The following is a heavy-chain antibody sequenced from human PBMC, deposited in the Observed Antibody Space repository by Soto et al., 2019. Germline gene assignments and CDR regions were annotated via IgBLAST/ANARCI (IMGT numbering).Heavy chain of an antibody. J-gene: IGHJ4*02. Sequence: EVQLVESGGALVQPGGSLRLSCAASGFTFSSYSMSWVRQAPGRGLEWVANIKHDGSETHYVDSVKGRFTISRDNAKNSLDLQMNSLRAEDTAVYYCARDGWLTPYYFDYWGQGTLVTVSA. D-gene: IGHD6-19*01. CDR2: IKHDGSET. V-gene: IGHV3-7*01. CDR3: ARDGWLTPYYFDY. CDR1: GFTFSSYS.